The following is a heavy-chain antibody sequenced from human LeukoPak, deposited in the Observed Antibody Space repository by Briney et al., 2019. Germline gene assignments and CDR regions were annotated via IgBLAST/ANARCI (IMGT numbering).Heavy chain of an antibody. CDR2: ISGSGGST. D-gene: IGHD6-13*01. CDR3: AKDLASHPAAGTPLDY. CDR1: GFTFSSYA. V-gene: IGHV3-23*01. Sequence: GGSLRLSSAASGFTFSSYAMSWVRQAPGKGLEWVSAISGSGGSTYYADSVKGRFTISRDNSKNTLYLQMNSLRAEDTAVYYCAKDLASHPAAGTPLDYWGQGTLVTVSS. J-gene: IGHJ4*02.